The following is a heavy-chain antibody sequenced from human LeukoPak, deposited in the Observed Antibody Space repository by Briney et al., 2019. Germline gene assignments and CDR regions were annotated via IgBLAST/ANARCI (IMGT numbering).Heavy chain of an antibody. CDR2: IYPGDSDT. CDR1: GYSFTSYW. V-gene: IGHV5-51*01. J-gene: IGHJ6*03. CDR3: ARHRSVDCSSPSCYAGYYYYYMDV. Sequence: GESLKISCKGSGYSFTSYWIGWVRQMPGKGLEWMGIIYPGDSDTRYSPSFQGQVTISADKSISTAYLQWSSLKASDTAMYYCARHRSVDCSSPSCYAGYYYYYMDVWGKGTTVTVSS. D-gene: IGHD2-2*01.